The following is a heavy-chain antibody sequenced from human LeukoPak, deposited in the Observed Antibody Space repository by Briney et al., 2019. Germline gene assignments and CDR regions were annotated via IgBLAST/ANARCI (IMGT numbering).Heavy chain of an antibody. D-gene: IGHD2-2*01. Sequence: PGGSLRLSCAASGFTFSSYVMHWVRQAPGKGLEWVAFIRYDGSNKYYADYVKGRFTISRDNSKNTLYLQMNSLRAEDTAVYYCAKTAERYCSSTSCYYYYYMDVWGKGTTVTVSS. CDR3: AKTAERYCSSTSCYYYYYMDV. CDR2: IRYDGSNK. J-gene: IGHJ6*03. V-gene: IGHV3-30*02. CDR1: GFTFSSYV.